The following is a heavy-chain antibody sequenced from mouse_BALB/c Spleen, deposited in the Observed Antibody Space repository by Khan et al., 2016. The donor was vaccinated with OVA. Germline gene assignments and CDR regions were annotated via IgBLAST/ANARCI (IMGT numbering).Heavy chain of an antibody. CDR3: ARDAGRY. CDR2: INPKNGVT. J-gene: IGHJ4*01. Sequence: VQLKESGPEVVKPGATVKISCTTSGNTFTEYTLHWVKQSHGKSLEWIGVINPKNGVTSYNQKFKGKATLTVDKSSSTAYMEFRSLTSEDSAVYYCARDAGRYWGQGTSVTVSS. CDR1: GNTFTEYT. V-gene: IGHV1-18*01.